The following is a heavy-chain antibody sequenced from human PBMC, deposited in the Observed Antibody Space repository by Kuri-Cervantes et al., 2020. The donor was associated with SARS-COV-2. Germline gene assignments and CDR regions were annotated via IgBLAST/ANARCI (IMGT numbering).Heavy chain of an antibody. CDR3: ARTCSSTSCYSAN. V-gene: IGHV3-74*01. CDR1: GFTFSSYW. CDR2: INSDGSST. J-gene: IGHJ4*02. Sequence: SCAASGFTFSSYWMHWVRQAPGKGLVWVSRINSDGSSTSYADSVKGRFTISRDNAKNTLYLQMNSLRAEDTAVYYCARTCSSTSCYSANWGQGTLVTVSS. D-gene: IGHD2-2*01.